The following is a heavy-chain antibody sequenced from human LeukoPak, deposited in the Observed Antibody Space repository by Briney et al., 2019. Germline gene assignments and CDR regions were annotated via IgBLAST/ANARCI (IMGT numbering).Heavy chain of an antibody. D-gene: IGHD6-13*01. J-gene: IGHJ5*02. CDR2: IHYSGSN. CDR3: ARVYSSTTYSGNWFDP. CDR1: GGSINKYY. V-gene: IGHV4-59*12. Sequence: PSETLSLTCTVSGGSINKYYWSWIRQSPGKGLEWIGYIHYSGSNYNNPSLKSRLTMPVDTSKKQASLRLNSATAADTAVYYCARVYSSTTYSGNWFDPWGQGTLVTVSA.